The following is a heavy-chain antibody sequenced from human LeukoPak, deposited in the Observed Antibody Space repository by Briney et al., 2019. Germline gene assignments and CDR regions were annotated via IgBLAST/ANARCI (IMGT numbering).Heavy chain of an antibody. J-gene: IGHJ4*02. V-gene: IGHV3-23*01. Sequence: GGSLRLSCAASGFTFSSYAMSWVRQAPGKGLEWVSAISGSGGSTYYADSVKGRFTISRDNSKNTLYLQMNSLRAEDTAVYYCAKDPTVTTVSYYFDYRGQGTLVTVSS. D-gene: IGHD4-11*01. CDR2: ISGSGGST. CDR1: GFTFSSYA. CDR3: AKDPTVTTVSYYFDY.